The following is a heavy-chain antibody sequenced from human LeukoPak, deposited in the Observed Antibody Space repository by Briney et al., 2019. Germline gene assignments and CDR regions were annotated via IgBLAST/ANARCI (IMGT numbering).Heavy chain of an antibody. V-gene: IGHV3-23*01. J-gene: IGHJ4*02. CDR1: GFXFSIYA. Sequence: GGSLRLSCAASGFXFSIYAMSWVRQAPGKGLEWVSAISGSGGGTYYADSVKGRFTISRDNSKNTLYLQMNSLRAEDTAVYYCAKQRHPTGLVYFDYWGQGTLVTVSS. CDR2: ISGSGGGT. CDR3: AKQRHPTGLVYFDY.